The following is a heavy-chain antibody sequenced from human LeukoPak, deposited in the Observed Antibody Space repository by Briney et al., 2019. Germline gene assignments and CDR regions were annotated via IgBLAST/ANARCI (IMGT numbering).Heavy chain of an antibody. CDR2: IKQDGSEK. D-gene: IGHD3-16*01. V-gene: IGHV3-7*01. J-gene: IGHJ6*03. CDR1: GFTFSNFW. CDR3: ARNWGRYYYYMDV. Sequence: GGSLRLSCAASGFTFSNFWMSWVRQAPGKGLEWVANIKQDGSEKYYVDSVKGRFTISRDNAKNSLYLQMNSLRAEDTAVYYCARNWGRYYYYMDVWGKGTTVTVSS.